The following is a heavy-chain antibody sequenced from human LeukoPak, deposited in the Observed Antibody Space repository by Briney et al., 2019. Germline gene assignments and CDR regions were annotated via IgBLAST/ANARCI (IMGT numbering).Heavy chain of an antibody. D-gene: IGHD3-16*01. Sequence: GGSLILSCAASGFVFIRSAMHWVRQAPGKGLEWVALISYDGGNEYYGDSVKGRFTVSRDNSNNTVYLQMSSLRADDTAVYYCGRACFGELYPYVDSWGQGTLVTVSS. CDR2: ISYDGGNE. CDR1: GFVFIRSA. V-gene: IGHV3-30*04. J-gene: IGHJ4*02. CDR3: GRACFGELYPYVDS.